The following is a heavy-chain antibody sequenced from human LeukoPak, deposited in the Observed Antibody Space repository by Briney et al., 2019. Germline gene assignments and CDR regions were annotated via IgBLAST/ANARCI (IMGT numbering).Heavy chain of an antibody. CDR2: ISSSSSTM. CDR1: GFTFSSYS. D-gene: IGHD2-2*01. CDR3: ARDLCTNTICSFDY. V-gene: IGHV3-48*01. J-gene: IGHJ4*02. Sequence: GGSLRLSCAASGFTFSSYSMNWVRQAPGKGLEWVSYISSSSSTMYYADSVKGRFTVSRDNAKDSLYLQMNSLRAEDTAVYYCARDLCTNTICSFDYWGQGTLVTVSS.